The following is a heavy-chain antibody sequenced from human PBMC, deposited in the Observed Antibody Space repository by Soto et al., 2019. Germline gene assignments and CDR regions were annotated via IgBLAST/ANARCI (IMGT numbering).Heavy chain of an antibody. Sequence: SVKVSCKASGGTFSSSAISWVRQAPGQGLEWMGGIIPIFGTANYAQKFQGRVTITADESTSTAYMELSSLRSEDTAVYYCAAGGDIVLVPAAISPPPHYYFDYWGQGTLVTVSS. J-gene: IGHJ4*02. CDR3: AAGGDIVLVPAAISPPPHYYFDY. V-gene: IGHV1-69*13. D-gene: IGHD2-2*01. CDR1: GGTFSSSA. CDR2: IIPIFGTA.